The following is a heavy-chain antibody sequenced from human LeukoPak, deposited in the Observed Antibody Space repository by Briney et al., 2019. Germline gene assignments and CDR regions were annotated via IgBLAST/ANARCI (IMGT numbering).Heavy chain of an antibody. CDR3: ARDPVVPAAPYYDFWSGYTTYYYGMDV. D-gene: IGHD3-3*01. Sequence: ASVKVSCKASGYTFTGYYMHWVRQAPGQGLEWKGWINPNSGGTNYVQKFQGRVTMTRDTSISTAYMELSRLRSDDTAVYYCARDPVVPAAPYYDFWSGYTTYYYGMDVSGQGTTVTVSS. V-gene: IGHV1-2*02. CDR2: INPNSGGT. J-gene: IGHJ6*02. CDR1: GYTFTGYY.